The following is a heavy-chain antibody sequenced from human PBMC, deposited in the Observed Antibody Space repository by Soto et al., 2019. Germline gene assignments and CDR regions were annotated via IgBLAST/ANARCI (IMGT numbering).Heavy chain of an antibody. D-gene: IGHD3-22*01. CDR3: AIEYDSSGYYDY. V-gene: IGHV3-33*01. Sequence: PGGSVRLSCAASGFTFSSYGMHWVRQAPGKGLEWVAVIWYDGSNKYYADSVKGRFTISRDNSKNTLYLQMNSLRAEDTAVYYCAIEYDSSGYYDYWGQGTLVTSPQ. CDR2: IWYDGSNK. J-gene: IGHJ4*02. CDR1: GFTFSSYG.